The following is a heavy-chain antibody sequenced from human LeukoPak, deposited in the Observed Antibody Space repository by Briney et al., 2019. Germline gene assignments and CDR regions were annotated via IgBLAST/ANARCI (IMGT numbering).Heavy chain of an antibody. CDR2: INPNSGGT. V-gene: IGHV1-2*02. J-gene: IGHJ4*02. D-gene: IGHD3-22*01. CDR1: GYTFTSYA. CDR3: ARDGPISYYDSRRTES. Sequence: ASVKVSCKASGYTFTSYAMHWVRQAPGQGPEWMGWINPNSGGTNYAQKFQGRVTMTKDTSINTTYMELSRLKSDDTAVYYCARDGPISYYDSRRTESWGQGTLVTVSS.